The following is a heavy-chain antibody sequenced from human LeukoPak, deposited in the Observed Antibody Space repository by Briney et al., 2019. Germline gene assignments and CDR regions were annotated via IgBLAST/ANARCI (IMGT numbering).Heavy chain of an antibody. CDR1: GDTVSSNYVA. CDR2: TYYGSKWYN. J-gene: IGHJ6*02. CDR3: ARDPAGMDV. Sequence: SQTLSLTCAISGDTVSSNYVAWNWIRQSPSRGLEWLGRTYYGSKWYNDYALSAKSRIAIDADTSKNQFSLQLSSVTPEDTAVYYCARDPAGMDVWGQGTTVTVSS. V-gene: IGHV6-1*01.